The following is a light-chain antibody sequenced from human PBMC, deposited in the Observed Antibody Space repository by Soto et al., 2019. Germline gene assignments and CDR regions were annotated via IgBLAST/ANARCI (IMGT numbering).Light chain of an antibody. V-gene: IGKV3-20*01. Sequence: VLKQSAGAVSLFPSERAALSPRASQSVTSTYLAWYQQKPGQAPRLLIYGASSRAIGIPDRFSGSVSGSDFILTINRLEPEDFAVYYCQQYGSSHTFGQGTRLEIK. J-gene: IGKJ5*01. CDR1: QSVTSTY. CDR2: GAS. CDR3: QQYGSSHT.